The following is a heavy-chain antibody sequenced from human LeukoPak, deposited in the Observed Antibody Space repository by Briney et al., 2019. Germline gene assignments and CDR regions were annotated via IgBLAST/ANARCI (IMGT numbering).Heavy chain of an antibody. CDR1: GYTLTELS. CDR3: ATDTARPYYYDSSGPSSYWYFDL. D-gene: IGHD3-22*01. Sequence: ASVKVSCKVSGYTLTELSMHWVRQAPGKGLEWMGGFDPEDGETIYAQKFQGRVTKTEDTSTDTAYMELSSLRSEDTAVYYCATDTARPYYYDSSGPSSYWYFDLWGRGTLVTVSS. CDR2: FDPEDGET. J-gene: IGHJ2*01. V-gene: IGHV1-24*01.